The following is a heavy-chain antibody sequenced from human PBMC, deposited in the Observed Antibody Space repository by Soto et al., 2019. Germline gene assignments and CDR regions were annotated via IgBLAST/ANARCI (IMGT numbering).Heavy chain of an antibody. CDR2: IYYSGSA. J-gene: IGHJ6*02. CDR3: ARGVGFGYYYYHMDL. CDR1: GDSVTRVSDY. Sequence: KASETLSLTCTVSGDSVTRVSDYWSWIRQPPGKGLEWIGYIYYSGSADYNPSLGSRVTISIDTSKNQFSLKLTSVTAADTAVYYCARGVGFGYYYYHMDLWGQGTTVTVSS. V-gene: IGHV4-61*01. D-gene: IGHD3-10*01.